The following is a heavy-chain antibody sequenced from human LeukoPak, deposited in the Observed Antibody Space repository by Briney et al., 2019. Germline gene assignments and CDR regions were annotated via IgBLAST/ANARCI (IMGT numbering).Heavy chain of an antibody. CDR2: IWYDGTNK. Sequence: PGGSLRLSCAASGLTFRNHGMYWVRQAPGKGLEWVTTIWYDGTNKYYTDSVKGRFTISRDNSRHTLYLQMNSLRAEDTAVYYCARDRENQYFDYWGQGTLVTVSS. V-gene: IGHV3-33*01. CDR1: GLTFRNHG. CDR3: ARDRENQYFDY. J-gene: IGHJ4*02. D-gene: IGHD1-14*01.